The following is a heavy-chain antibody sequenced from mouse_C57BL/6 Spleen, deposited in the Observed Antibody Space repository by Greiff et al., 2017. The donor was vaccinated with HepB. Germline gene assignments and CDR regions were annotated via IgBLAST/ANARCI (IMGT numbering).Heavy chain of an antibody. Sequence: DVMLVESGGDLVKPGGSLKLSCAASGFTFSSYGMSWVRQTPDKRLEWVATISSGGSYTYYPDSVKGRFTISRDNAKNTLYLQMSSLKSEDTAMYYCARHSYYDGSSFYWYVDVWGTGTTVTVSS. V-gene: IGHV5-6*02. CDR2: ISSGGSYT. D-gene: IGHD1-1*01. J-gene: IGHJ1*03. CDR1: GFTFSSYG. CDR3: ARHSYYDGSSFYWYVDV.